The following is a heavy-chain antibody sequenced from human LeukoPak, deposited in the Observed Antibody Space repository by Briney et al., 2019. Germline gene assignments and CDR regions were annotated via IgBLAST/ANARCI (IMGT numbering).Heavy chain of an antibody. CDR2: MYYSGST. CDR3: ARVRTGDYSLMAPYYFDY. J-gene: IGHJ4*02. V-gene: IGHV4-39*07. D-gene: IGHD4-17*01. Sequence: SETLSLTCTVSGGPISSSRYYGGWIRQPPGKGLEGIGSMYYSGSTYYNPSLKSRITISVDTSKNQFSPKLSSVTAADTAVYYCARVRTGDYSLMAPYYFDYWGQGTLVTVSS. CDR1: GGPISSSRYY.